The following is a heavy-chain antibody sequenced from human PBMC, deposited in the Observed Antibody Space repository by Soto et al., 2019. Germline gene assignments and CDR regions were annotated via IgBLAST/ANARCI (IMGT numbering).Heavy chain of an antibody. V-gene: IGHV3-23*01. CDR3: AKAETYSGSPIDY. J-gene: IGHJ4*02. CDR2: ISGSGGST. D-gene: IGHD1-26*01. CDR1: GFTFSSYA. Sequence: GGSLRLSCAASGFTFSSYAMSWVRQAPGKGLEWVSAISGSGGSTYYADSVKGRFTISRDNSKNTLYLQMNSLRAKDTAVYYCAKAETYSGSPIDYWGQGTLVTVSS.